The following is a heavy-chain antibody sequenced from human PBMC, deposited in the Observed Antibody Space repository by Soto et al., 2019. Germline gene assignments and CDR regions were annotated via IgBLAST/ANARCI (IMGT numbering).Heavy chain of an antibody. Sequence: EVQLVESGGGLAQQGGSLRLSCAASGFTVGTFGMSWVRLAPGKGLEWVAYIGNGGSEIYYADSVKGRLTISRDTVKNSMGLHTITLNNDDTAVYHCAKDPPDGNSWSPFYCMDVWCEWTTVSVSS. J-gene: IGHJ6*04. D-gene: IGHD6-13*01. V-gene: IGHV3-48*02. CDR2: IGNGGSEI. CDR3: AKDPPDGNSWSPFYCMDV. CDR1: GFTVGTFG.